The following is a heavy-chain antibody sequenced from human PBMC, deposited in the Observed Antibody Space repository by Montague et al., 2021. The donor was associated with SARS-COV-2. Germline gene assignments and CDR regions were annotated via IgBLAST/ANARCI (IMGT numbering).Heavy chain of an antibody. CDR3: ARERWAVGVSFDY. D-gene: IGHD1-26*01. Sequence: CAISGDSVSSNRATWHWIRQSPSRGLEWLGRTYYRSRWSNDYAVSVRSRIIINPDTSTNQFSLQLSSVTPEDKAVYFCARERWAVGVSFDYWGQGTLVTVSS. CDR1: GDSVSSNRAT. CDR2: TYYRSRWSN. J-gene: IGHJ4*02. V-gene: IGHV6-1*01.